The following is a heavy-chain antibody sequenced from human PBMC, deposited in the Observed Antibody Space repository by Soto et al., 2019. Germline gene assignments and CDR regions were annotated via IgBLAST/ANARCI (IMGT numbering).Heavy chain of an antibody. CDR3: ARTLSYYGSGSYIIGY. Sequence: QVQLVESGGGVVQPGRSLRLSCAASGFTFSSYGMHWVRQAPGKGLEWVAVIWYDGSNKYYADSVKGRFTISRDNSKNXLYLQMNSLRAEDTAVYYCARTLSYYGSGSYIIGYWGQGTLVTVSS. CDR2: IWYDGSNK. V-gene: IGHV3-33*01. J-gene: IGHJ4*02. CDR1: GFTFSSYG. D-gene: IGHD3-10*01.